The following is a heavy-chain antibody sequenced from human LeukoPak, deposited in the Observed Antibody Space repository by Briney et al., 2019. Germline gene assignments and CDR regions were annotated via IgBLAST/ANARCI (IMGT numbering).Heavy chain of an antibody. CDR3: IVVVEPPDSDGFDV. V-gene: IGHV3-74*01. D-gene: IGHD1-14*01. Sequence: GGSLRLSCAASGFTFGNSRVHWVRQAPGKGLVWVSLINADGSTTSYADSVKGRFTISRDNARNTLSLEMNSLTIEDTAVYYCIVVVEPPDSDGFDVWGQGTMITVSS. J-gene: IGHJ3*01. CDR2: INADGSTT. CDR1: GFTFGNSR.